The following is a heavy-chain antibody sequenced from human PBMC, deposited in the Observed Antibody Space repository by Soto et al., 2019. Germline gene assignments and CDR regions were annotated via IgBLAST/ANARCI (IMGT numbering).Heavy chain of an antibody. CDR3: AREGGSYDSGGYLIRGAFDI. Sequence: SETLSLTCSVSGDSISRIDYYWTWIRQHPEKGLEWIGNIYFRGNTYYSPSLESRLTISVDTSKNQFSLKLTSVTAADTAVYYCAREGGSYDSGGYLIRGAFDIWGQGTMVTV. J-gene: IGHJ3*02. CDR1: GDSISRIDYY. D-gene: IGHD3-22*01. V-gene: IGHV4-31*03. CDR2: IYFRGNT.